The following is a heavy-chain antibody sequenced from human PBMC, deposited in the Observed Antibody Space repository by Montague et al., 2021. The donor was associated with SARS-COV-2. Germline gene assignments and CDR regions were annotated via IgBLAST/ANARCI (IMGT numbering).Heavy chain of an antibody. CDR2: INHSGST. V-gene: IGHV4-34*01. J-gene: IGHJ6*02. Sequence: SETLSLTCAVYGGSFSGYYWTWIRQSPRKGLEWIGEINHSGSTNYNPSLNSRVTISVDPSKNQYSLKLNSVTAADTAVYYCACGEITTRGLHYYYGMDLWGQGTTVTVSS. D-gene: IGHD3-22*01. CDR1: GGSFSGYY. CDR3: ACGEITTRGLHYYYGMDL.